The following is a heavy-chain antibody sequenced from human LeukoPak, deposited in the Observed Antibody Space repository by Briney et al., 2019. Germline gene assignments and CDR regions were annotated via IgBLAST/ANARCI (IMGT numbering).Heavy chain of an antibody. J-gene: IGHJ4*02. D-gene: IGHD6-19*01. CDR2: MNPNSGNT. CDR3: ARGLTISSGWPLGY. CDR1: GYTFTSYD. Sequence: GASVKVSCKASGYTFTSYDINWVRQATGQGLEWMGWMNPNSGNTGYAQKFQGRVTMTRNTSISTAYMELSRLRSEDTAVYYCARGLTISSGWPLGYWGQGTLVTVSS. V-gene: IGHV1-8*01.